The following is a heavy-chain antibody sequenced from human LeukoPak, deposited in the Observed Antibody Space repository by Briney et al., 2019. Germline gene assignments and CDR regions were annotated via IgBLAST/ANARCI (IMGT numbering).Heavy chain of an antibody. Sequence: GASVKVSCKVSGCTLTELSMHWVRQAPGKELEWMGGFDPEDGETIYAQKFQGRVTMTEDTSTDTAYMELSNLRSDDTAVYYCATNLATVVTPAYYWGQGTLVTVSS. CDR3: ATNLATVVTPAYY. CDR2: FDPEDGET. J-gene: IGHJ4*02. CDR1: GCTLTELS. D-gene: IGHD4-23*01. V-gene: IGHV1-24*01.